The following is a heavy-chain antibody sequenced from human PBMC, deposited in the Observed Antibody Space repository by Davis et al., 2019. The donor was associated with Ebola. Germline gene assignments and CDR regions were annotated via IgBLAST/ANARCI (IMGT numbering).Heavy chain of an antibody. CDR3: ARDGQDSAAAGELGS. CDR2: INPSGGST. CDR1: GYTFTSYY. Sequence: ASVKVSCKASGYTFTSYYMHWVRQAPGQGLEWMGIINPSGGSTSYVQKFQGRVTMTRDTSTSTVYMELSSLRSEDTAVYYCARDGQDSAAAGELGSWGQGTMVTVSS. J-gene: IGHJ4*02. D-gene: IGHD6-13*01. V-gene: IGHV1-46*01.